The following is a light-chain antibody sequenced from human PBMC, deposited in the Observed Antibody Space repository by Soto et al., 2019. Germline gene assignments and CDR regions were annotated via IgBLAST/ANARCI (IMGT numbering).Light chain of an antibody. CDR2: EVN. CDR1: SSDFGNYNL. V-gene: IGLV2-23*02. Sequence: QSALTQPASVSGSPGQSITISCTGTSSDFGNYNLVSWYQQHPGKVPKLILFEVNKRPSGVSGRFSGSKSGNTASLTISGLQAEDEADYYCCSFTGSNTHVFGTGTKLTVL. J-gene: IGLJ1*01. CDR3: CSFTGSNTHV.